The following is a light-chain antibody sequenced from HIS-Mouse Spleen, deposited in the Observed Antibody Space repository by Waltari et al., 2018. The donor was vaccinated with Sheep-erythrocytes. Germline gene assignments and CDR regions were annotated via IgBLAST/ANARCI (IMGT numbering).Light chain of an antibody. Sequence: EIVLTQSPGTLSLSPGESAPPSCRASQSVSSSYLAWYQQKPGQAPRLLIYGASSRATGIPDRFSGSGSGTDFTLTISRLEPEDFAVYYCQQYGSSPFTFGPGTKVDIK. J-gene: IGKJ3*01. V-gene: IGKV3-20*01. CDR1: QSVSSSY. CDR2: GAS. CDR3: QQYGSSPFT.